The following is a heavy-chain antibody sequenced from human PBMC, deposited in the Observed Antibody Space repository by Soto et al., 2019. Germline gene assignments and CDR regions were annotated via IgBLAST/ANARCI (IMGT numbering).Heavy chain of an antibody. D-gene: IGHD3-10*01. Sequence: ASVKVSCKASGYTFTSYGISWVRQAPGQGLEWMGWISAYNGNTNYAQKPQGRVTMTTDTSTSTAYMELRSLRSDDTAVYYCARTRWFGELLPPYYYYGMDVWGQGTTVTVSS. V-gene: IGHV1-18*04. CDR2: ISAYNGNT. J-gene: IGHJ6*02. CDR3: ARTRWFGELLPPYYYYGMDV. CDR1: GYTFTSYG.